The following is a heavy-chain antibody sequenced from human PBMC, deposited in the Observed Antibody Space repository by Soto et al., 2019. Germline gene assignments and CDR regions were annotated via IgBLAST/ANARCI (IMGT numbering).Heavy chain of an antibody. Sequence: SETLSLSGAFYGLYFSGYVWSWIRQPPGKGLEWIGEINHSGSTNHNPSLKSRVTISVDTSKNQFSLKLISVTAADTAVYYCAARKYYYGSGSYKLDYWGQGTLVTVSS. D-gene: IGHD3-10*01. CDR2: INHSGST. CDR3: AARKYYYGSGSYKLDY. V-gene: IGHV4-34*01. J-gene: IGHJ4*02. CDR1: GLYFSGYV.